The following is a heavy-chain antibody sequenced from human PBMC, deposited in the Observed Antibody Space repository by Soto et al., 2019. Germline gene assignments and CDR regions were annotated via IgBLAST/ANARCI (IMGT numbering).Heavy chain of an antibody. CDR2: IYHRGNT. CDR3: ARDKYYDSNGTFDC. D-gene: IGHD3-22*01. CDR1: GGSITSYF. J-gene: IGHJ4*02. Sequence: SEPLSLTCTVSGGSITSYFWTWIRQPPGKGLEWIGYIYHRGNTNYNPSLKSRVTFSVDTSKNQFSLKLSSVTAADTAVYYCARDKYYDSNGTFDCRGQGTLVTVSS. V-gene: IGHV4-59*01.